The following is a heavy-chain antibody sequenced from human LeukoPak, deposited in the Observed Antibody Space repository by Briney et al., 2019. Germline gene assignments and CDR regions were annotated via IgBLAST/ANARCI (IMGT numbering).Heavy chain of an antibody. CDR2: ISVSGDST. J-gene: IGHJ6*02. CDR3: ATGSPRTVISYYYGMDV. D-gene: IGHD2-8*02. V-gene: IGHV3-23*01. Sequence: GGSLRLSCAASGFTFSSYAMSWVRLAPGKGLEWVSAISVSGDSTYYADSVKGRFTISRDNSKNTLYLQMNGLRADDTAVYYCATGSPRTVISYYYGMDVWGQGTTVTVSS. CDR1: GFTFSSYA.